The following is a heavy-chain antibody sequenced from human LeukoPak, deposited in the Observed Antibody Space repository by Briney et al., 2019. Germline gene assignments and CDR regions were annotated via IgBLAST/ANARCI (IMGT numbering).Heavy chain of an antibody. J-gene: IGHJ4*02. V-gene: IGHV4-39*01. Sequence: VXXGSISSSSYYWGWVXQPPGKXXXWIGIIYYSGSTYYNPSLKSRVTISVDTSKNQFSLKLSSVTAADTAVYYCAGIAVAGSLDDYWGQGTLVTVSS. CDR1: XGSISSSSYY. CDR2: IYYSGST. D-gene: IGHD6-19*01. CDR3: AGIAVAGSLDDY.